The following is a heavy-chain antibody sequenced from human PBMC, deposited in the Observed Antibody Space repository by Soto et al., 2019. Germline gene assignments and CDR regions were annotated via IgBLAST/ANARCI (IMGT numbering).Heavy chain of an antibody. Sequence: PSETLSLTCTVSGASIGGGGYFWTWIRQYPGKGLEWIGYIDYIGRTYYNPSLKNRVTISPDTSKNQFSLELSSVTAADTAVYYCATATRAVQHDYWGQGALVTVSS. CDR3: ATATRAVQHDY. J-gene: IGHJ4*02. V-gene: IGHV4-31*03. CDR1: GASIGGGGYF. D-gene: IGHD6-19*01. CDR2: IDYIGRT.